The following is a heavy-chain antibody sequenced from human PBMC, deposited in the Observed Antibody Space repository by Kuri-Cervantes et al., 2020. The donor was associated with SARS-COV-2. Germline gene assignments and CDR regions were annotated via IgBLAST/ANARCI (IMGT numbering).Heavy chain of an antibody. CDR2: ISGSGGST. V-gene: IGHV3-23*01. CDR1: GFTFSSYA. D-gene: IGHD2-15*01. Sequence: GESLKISCAASGFTFSSYAMSWVRQAPGKGLEWVSAISGSGGSTYYADSVKGRFTISRDNSKNTLYLQMNSLRAEDTAVYYCAKDRIDIGYYYYYYGMDVCGQASTTVSS. J-gene: IGHJ6*01. CDR3: AKDRIDIGYYYYYYGMDV.